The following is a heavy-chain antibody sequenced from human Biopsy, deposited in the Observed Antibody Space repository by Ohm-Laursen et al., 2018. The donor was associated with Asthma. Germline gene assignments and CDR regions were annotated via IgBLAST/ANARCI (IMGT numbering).Heavy chain of an antibody. J-gene: IGHJ5*02. CDR1: GYTFIGCH. CDR2: INPNSGGT. Sequence: GASVKVSCKASGYTFIGCHIHWMRQAPGQGLEWMGRINPNSGGTNYAQKLQGRVTMTRDTSISTAYMEVSRLRSDDTAVYYCARGQKSAGDRWFDPWGQETLVTVSS. D-gene: IGHD6-13*01. V-gene: IGHV1-2*06. CDR3: ARGQKSAGDRWFDP.